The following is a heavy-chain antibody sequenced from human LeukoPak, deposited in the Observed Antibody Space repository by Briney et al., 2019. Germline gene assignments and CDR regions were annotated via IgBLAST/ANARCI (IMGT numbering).Heavy chain of an antibody. V-gene: IGHV3-23*01. CDR2: ITGSGGYT. Sequence: GGSLRLSCTTSGFTFYMSAMGWVRQAPGKGLEWVSSITGSGGYTYYADSVEGRFTISRDNSKNTVYLQMNGLRAEDTALYFCAKAGIAAAGTLDYWGQGTLVTVSS. D-gene: IGHD6-13*01. CDR3: AKAGIAAAGTLDY. J-gene: IGHJ4*02. CDR1: GFTFYMSA.